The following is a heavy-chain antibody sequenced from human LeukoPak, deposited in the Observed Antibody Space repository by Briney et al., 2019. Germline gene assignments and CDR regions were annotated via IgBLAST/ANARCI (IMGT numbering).Heavy chain of an antibody. D-gene: IGHD3-22*01. Sequence: HPGGSLRLSCAASGFTFSSSGMSWVRQAPGKGLEWVSTISGSGSSTYYADSVKGRFTISRDNSKNTLYLQMNSLRAEDTAVYYCAKDHPIYYYDSSGYQDYWGQGTLVTVSS. CDR3: AKDHPIYYYDSSGYQDY. V-gene: IGHV3-23*01. J-gene: IGHJ4*02. CDR1: GFTFSSSG. CDR2: ISGSGSST.